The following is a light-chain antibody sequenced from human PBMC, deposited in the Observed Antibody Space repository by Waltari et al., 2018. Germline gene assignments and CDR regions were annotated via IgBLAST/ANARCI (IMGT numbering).Light chain of an antibody. Sequence: DIQMTPSPSTLSASVGDRVTITCRASQSISSWLAWYQQKPGKAPKLLIYKASSLESGVPSRFSGSGSGTELTLTISSLQPDDFATYYCQQYNNYPFTFGPGTKVDIK. CDR1: QSISSW. J-gene: IGKJ3*01. CDR3: QQYNNYPFT. CDR2: KAS. V-gene: IGKV1-5*03.